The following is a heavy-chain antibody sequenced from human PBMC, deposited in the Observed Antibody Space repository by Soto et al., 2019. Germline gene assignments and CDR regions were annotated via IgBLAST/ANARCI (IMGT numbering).Heavy chain of an antibody. CDR2: ISAYNGNT. D-gene: IGHD2-21*02. Sequence: QVQLVQSGAEVKKPGASVKVSCKASGYTFTSYGISWVRQAPGQGLEWMGWISAYNGNTNYAQKLQGRVTMTTDTSTSTAYMELRSLRSDDTAVYYCARVPLRFVVVTAILGWFDPWGQGTLVTVSS. CDR3: ARVPLRFVVVTAILGWFDP. V-gene: IGHV1-18*01. J-gene: IGHJ5*02. CDR1: GYTFTSYG.